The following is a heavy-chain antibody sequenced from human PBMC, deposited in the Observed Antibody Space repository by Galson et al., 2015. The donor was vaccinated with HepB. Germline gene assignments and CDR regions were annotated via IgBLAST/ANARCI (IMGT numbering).Heavy chain of an antibody. CDR3: ARDPGYCSGGSCYSRRFYSFDY. D-gene: IGHD2-15*01. CDR2: INTNTGNP. J-gene: IGHJ4*02. Sequence: SVKVSCKASGYTFTTYAMNWVRQAPGQGLEWMGWINTNTGNPTYAQGFTGRFVFSLDTSVSTAYLQISSLKAEDTAVYYCARDPGYCSGGSCYSRRFYSFDYWGQGTLVTVYS. V-gene: IGHV7-4-1*02. CDR1: GYTFTTYA.